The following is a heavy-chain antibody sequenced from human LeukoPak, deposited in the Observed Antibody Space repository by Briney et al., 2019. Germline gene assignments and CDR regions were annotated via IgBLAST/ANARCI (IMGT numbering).Heavy chain of an antibody. Sequence: GGSLRLSCAASGFTFSNYAMNWVRQAPGKGLEWVSGFSGSGGRTYYADSVKGRFTISRDNSKNTLYLQMNSLRAEDTAVYDCAKGGMAGSGNDYWGQGTLVSVSS. CDR3: AKGGMAGSGNDY. V-gene: IGHV3-23*01. CDR2: FSGSGGRT. J-gene: IGHJ4*02. CDR1: GFTFSNYA. D-gene: IGHD1-26*01.